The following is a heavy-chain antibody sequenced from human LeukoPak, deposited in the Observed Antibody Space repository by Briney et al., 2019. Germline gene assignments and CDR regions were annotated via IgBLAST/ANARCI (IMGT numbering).Heavy chain of an antibody. CDR1: GGTFSSYA. CDR3: ARGGDGYNYVYYFDY. CDR2: IIPIFGTA. D-gene: IGHD5-24*01. Sequence: SVKVSCKASGGTFSSYAISWVRRAPGQGIEWMGGIIPIFGTANYAQKFQGRVTITADESTSTAYMELSSLRSEDTAVYYCARGGDGYNYVYYFDYWGQGTLVTVSS. J-gene: IGHJ4*02. V-gene: IGHV1-69*13.